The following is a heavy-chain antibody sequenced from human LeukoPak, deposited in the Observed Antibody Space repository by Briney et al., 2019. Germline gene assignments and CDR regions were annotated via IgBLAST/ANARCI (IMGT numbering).Heavy chain of an antibody. CDR1: GFTFSSYW. CDR2: IKQDGSEK. J-gene: IGHJ4*02. D-gene: IGHD3-10*01. V-gene: IGHV3-7*01. CDR3: ARESVWFGELPTGY. Sequence: GGSLRLSCAASGFTFSSYWMSWVRQAPGKGLEWVANIKQDGSEKYYVDSVKGRFTISRDNAKNSLYLQMNSLRAEDTAAYYCARESVWFGELPTGYWGQGTLVTVSS.